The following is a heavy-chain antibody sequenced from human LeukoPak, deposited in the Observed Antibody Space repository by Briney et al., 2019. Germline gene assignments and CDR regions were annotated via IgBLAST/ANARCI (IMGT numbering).Heavy chain of an antibody. Sequence: ASVKVSCKASGYTFNSYDINWVRQVTGQGLEWMGWMNPNSGNTAYAQKFQGRVTITRNTSISTAYMELSRLRSDDTAVYYCARDDYGSGNYYRFFNNWGQGSLVTVSS. CDR2: MNPNSGNT. J-gene: IGHJ4*02. CDR1: GYTFNSYD. V-gene: IGHV1-8*03. D-gene: IGHD3-10*01. CDR3: ARDDYGSGNYYRFFNN.